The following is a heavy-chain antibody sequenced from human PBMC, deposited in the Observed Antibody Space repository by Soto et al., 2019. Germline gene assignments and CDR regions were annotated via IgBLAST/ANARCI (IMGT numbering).Heavy chain of an antibody. CDR3: ARSPQSYTTGSSRFDY. D-gene: IGHD3-16*01. V-gene: IGHV4-38-2*01. J-gene: IGHJ4*03. CDR1: SYVIESGHY. Sequence: SETLSLTCVVSSYVIESGHYWGWVRQPPGKGLEWVGSIYDSVTTYYNPSLRSRVTISADTSKNQFSLSLTSVTAADTAFYYCARSPQSYTTGSSRFDYWGPGTMVTVSS. CDR2: IYDSVTT.